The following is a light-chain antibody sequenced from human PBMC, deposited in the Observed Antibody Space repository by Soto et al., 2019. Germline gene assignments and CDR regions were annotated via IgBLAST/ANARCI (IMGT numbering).Light chain of an antibody. V-gene: IGLV2-14*01. CDR2: EVT. Sequence: QSALTQPASVSGSPGQSITIPCTGTSSDVGGYNYVSWYQQYPGKAPKLMISEVTNRPSGVSSRFSGSKSGNTASLTISGLQAEDEADYYCSSYTSDNNVVFGGGTKVTVL. J-gene: IGLJ2*01. CDR1: SSDVGGYNY. CDR3: SSYTSDNNVV.